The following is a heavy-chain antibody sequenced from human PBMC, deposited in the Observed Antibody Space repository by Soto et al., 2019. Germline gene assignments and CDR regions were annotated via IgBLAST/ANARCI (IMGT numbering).Heavy chain of an antibody. J-gene: IGHJ2*01. V-gene: IGHV4-59*08. Sequence: QVQLQESGPGLVRPSETLSLTCTVSGGYISSYYWSWIRQPPGKGLEYIGYSYHSGSASYNPSLSSRVTISVDTSKNQFSLRLSSVTASDTAVYYCASLSRTRNFDFWGRGTLVTVSS. CDR3: ASLSRTRNFDF. CDR2: SYHSGSA. CDR1: GGYISSYY.